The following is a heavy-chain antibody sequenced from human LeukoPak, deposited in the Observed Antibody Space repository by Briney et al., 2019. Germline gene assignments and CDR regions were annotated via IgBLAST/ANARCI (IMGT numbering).Heavy chain of an antibody. CDR3: ARGCVFDY. CDR2: INHSGST. CDR1: GGSFSGYY. Sequence: SETLSLTCAVYGGSFSGYYWSWIRQPPGKGLEWIGEINHSGSTNYNPSLKSRVTISVDTSKNQFSLKLSSVTAADTAVYYCARGCVFDYWGQGTLVTVST. J-gene: IGHJ4*02. V-gene: IGHV4-34*01.